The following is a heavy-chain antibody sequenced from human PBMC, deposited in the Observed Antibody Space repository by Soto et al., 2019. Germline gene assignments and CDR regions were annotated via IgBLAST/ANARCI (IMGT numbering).Heavy chain of an antibody. Sequence: QVQLQESGPGLVKPSQTLSLTCTVSGGSISSGDYYWRGIRQPPGQGLEWIGYIYYSGSTYYNPSLKSRVTISVDTSKNQFSLKLSSVTAADTAVYYGAREARAKFGTVESCVQGTLVTVSS. D-gene: IGHD3-10*01. CDR1: GGSISSGDYY. CDR3: AREARAKFGTVES. CDR2: IYYSGST. J-gene: IGHJ5*01. V-gene: IGHV4-30-4*01.